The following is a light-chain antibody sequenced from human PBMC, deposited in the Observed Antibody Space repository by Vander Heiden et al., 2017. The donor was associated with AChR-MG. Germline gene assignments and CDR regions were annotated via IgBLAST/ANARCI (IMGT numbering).Light chain of an antibody. V-gene: IGKV3-20*01. J-gene: IGKJ2*01. CDR3: QQYGSFLYT. CDR1: QSVSSSY. Sequence: EIVLTQSPGTLSLSPGERATLSCRASQSVSSSYLAWYQQKPGQAPRLLIYGASSRATGIPDRFSGSGFGTDFTLTISRLEPEDFAVYYCQQYGSFLYTFGQGTKLEIK. CDR2: GAS.